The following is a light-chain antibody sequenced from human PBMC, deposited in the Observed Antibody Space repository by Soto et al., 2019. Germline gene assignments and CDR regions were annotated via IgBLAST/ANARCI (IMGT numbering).Light chain of an antibody. V-gene: IGKV1-5*03. CDR3: QKYTSYSWT. CDR2: KAS. CDR1: QSISNW. Sequence: DIPLTQSPSTLSASVGDRVTITCRASQSISNWLAWYQQKPGKAPKVLIYKASTLERGVPSRFSGSGSGTEFTLTISSLQPDDFGTYDCQKYTSYSWTFGQGTKVELK. J-gene: IGKJ1*01.